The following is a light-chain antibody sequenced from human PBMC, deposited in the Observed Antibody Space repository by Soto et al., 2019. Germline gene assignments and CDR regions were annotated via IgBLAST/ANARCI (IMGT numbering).Light chain of an antibody. CDR1: QSVSSSY. V-gene: IGKV3-20*01. CDR2: AVS. Sequence: EIVLTQSPGTLSLSPGERATLSCRASQSVSSSYLAWYQQRPGQAPRLLINAVSNRATGIPDRFSGSGSGTDFTLTISRLEPEDFAVYYCQQYGSSPRTFGQGTKLEIK. CDR3: QQYGSSPRT. J-gene: IGKJ2*01.